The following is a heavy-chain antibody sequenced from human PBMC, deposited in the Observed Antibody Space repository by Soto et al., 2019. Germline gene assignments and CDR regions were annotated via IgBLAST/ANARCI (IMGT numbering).Heavy chain of an antibody. CDR3: ARFHGDYEVYYYYYYYMDV. V-gene: IGHV4-59*08. Sequence: PSETLSLTCTVSGGSISSYYWSWIRQPPGKGLEWIGYIYYSGSTNYNPSIKSRVTISVDTSKNQFSLKLSSVTAADTAVYYCARFHGDYEVYYYYYYYMDVWGKGTTVTVSS. CDR2: IYYSGST. D-gene: IGHD4-17*01. J-gene: IGHJ6*03. CDR1: GGSISSYY.